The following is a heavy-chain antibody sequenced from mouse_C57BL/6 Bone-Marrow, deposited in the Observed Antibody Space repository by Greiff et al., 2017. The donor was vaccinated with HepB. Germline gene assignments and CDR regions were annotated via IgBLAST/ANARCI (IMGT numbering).Heavy chain of an antibody. CDR1: GFTFSSNA. Sequence: EVQGVESGGGLVKPGGSLKLSCAASGFTFSSNAMSWVRQTPEKRLEWVATISDGGSYTYYPDNVKGRFTISRDNAKNNLYLQMSHLKSEDTAMYYCARDGDSSGPFDYWGQGTTLTVSS. J-gene: IGHJ2*01. V-gene: IGHV5-4*01. CDR3: ARDGDSSGPFDY. CDR2: ISDGGSYT. D-gene: IGHD3-2*02.